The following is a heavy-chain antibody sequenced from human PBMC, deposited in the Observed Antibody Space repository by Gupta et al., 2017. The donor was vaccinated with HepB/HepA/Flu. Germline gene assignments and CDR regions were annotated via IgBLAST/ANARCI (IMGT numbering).Heavy chain of an antibody. CDR1: GGSISSSSYY. Sequence: QLQLQESGPGLVQPSETLSLTCTVSGGSISSSSYYWGWIRQPPGKGLEWIGSIYYSGGTYYNPSLKSRVTISVDTSKNQFSLKLTSVTAADTAVYYCTNMISRVGYDMDVWGQGTTVTVSS. J-gene: IGHJ6*02. CDR2: IYYSGGT. D-gene: IGHD3-22*01. CDR3: TNMISRVGYDMDV. V-gene: IGHV4-39*01.